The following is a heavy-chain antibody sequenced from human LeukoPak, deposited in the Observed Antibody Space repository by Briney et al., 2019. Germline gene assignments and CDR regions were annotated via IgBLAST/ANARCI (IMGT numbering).Heavy chain of an antibody. Sequence: PGGSLRLSCAASGFTFSSYAMSWVRQAPGKGLEWVSPISSSSSYIYYADSVKGRFTISRDNAKNSLYLQMNSLRAEDTAVYYCARDDLTGLVDYWGQGTLVTVSS. CDR2: ISSSSSYI. V-gene: IGHV3-21*01. CDR1: GFTFSSYA. CDR3: ARDDLTGLVDY. D-gene: IGHD3-16*01. J-gene: IGHJ4*02.